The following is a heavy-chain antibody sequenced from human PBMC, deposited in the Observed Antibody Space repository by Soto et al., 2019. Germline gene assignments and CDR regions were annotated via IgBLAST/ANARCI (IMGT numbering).Heavy chain of an antibody. CDR3: TRLYGDYVGY. V-gene: IGHV3-73*01. CDR2: IRSKDNSYAT. D-gene: IGHD4-17*01. CDR1: GFTFSGFS. Sequence: EVQLVESGGGLVQPGGSLNLSCAASGFTFSGFSIHWVRQASGKGLEWVGRIRSKDNSYATAYAASVKGRFTISRDDSKNTAYLQMNSLKTEDTAVYYCTRLYGDYVGYWGQGTLVTFSS. J-gene: IGHJ4*02.